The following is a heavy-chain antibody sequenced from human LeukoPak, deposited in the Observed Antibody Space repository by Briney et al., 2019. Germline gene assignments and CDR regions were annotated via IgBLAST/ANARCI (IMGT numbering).Heavy chain of an antibody. J-gene: IGHJ4*02. CDR1: GGSISSGSYY. V-gene: IGHV4-61*02. CDR2: IYTSGST. CDR3: ASNDFWSGYWRFDY. D-gene: IGHD3-3*01. Sequence: ASETLSLTCTVSGGSISSGSYYWSWIRQPAGKGLEWIGRIYTSGSTNYNPSLKSRVTISVDTSKNQFSLKLSSMTAADTAVYYCASNDFWSGYWRFDYWGQGTLVTVSS.